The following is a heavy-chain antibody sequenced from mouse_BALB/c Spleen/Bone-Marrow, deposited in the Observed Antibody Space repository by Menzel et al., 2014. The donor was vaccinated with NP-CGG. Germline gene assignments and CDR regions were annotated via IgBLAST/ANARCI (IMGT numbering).Heavy chain of an antibody. D-gene: IGHD2-1*01. J-gene: IGHJ2*01. Sequence: EVQLVESGGGLVQPGGSRKLSCAASGFTFSSFGMHWVRQAPEKGLEWVAYISSGSSTVFYADTVKGRFTVSRDNPKNTLFLQMSSLWSEDTAMYYCARSRGNFEDFDYWGQGATLTVSS. V-gene: IGHV5-17*02. CDR2: ISSGSSTV. CDR3: ARSRGNFEDFDY. CDR1: GFTFSSFG.